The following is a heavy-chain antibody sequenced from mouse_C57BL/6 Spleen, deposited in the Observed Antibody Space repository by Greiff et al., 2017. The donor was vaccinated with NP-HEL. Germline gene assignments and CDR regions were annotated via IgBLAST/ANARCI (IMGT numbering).Heavy chain of an antibody. CDR2: ISDGGSYT. V-gene: IGHV5-4*01. J-gene: IGHJ2*01. CDR1: GFTFSSYA. CDR3: ARDEGRFDY. D-gene: IGHD3-3*01. Sequence: EVQGVESGGGLVKPGGSLKLSCAASGFTFSSYAMSWVRQTPEKRLEWVATISDGGSYTYYPDNVKGRFTISRDNAKNNLYLQMSHLKSEDTAMYYCARDEGRFDYWGQGTTLTVSS.